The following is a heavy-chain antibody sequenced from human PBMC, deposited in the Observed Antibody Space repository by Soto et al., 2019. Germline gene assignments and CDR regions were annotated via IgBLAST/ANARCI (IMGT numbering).Heavy chain of an antibody. Sequence: QVQLVQAGSEVKKPGSSVKVSCKASGGSFSSNPISWVRQAPGQGLEWMAGIIPIFATVHYAQKFQGRVTITADESTSTAYMELTSLRSEDTAVYFCARGGSGYSSAPRYYFDYWGQGTLVTVS. J-gene: IGHJ4*02. CDR3: ARGGSGYSSAPRYYFDY. CDR2: IIPIFATV. V-gene: IGHV1-69*01. D-gene: IGHD5-18*01. CDR1: GGSFSSNP.